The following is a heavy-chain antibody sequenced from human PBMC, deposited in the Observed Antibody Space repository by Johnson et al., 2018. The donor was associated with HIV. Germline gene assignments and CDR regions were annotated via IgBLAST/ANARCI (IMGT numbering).Heavy chain of an antibody. D-gene: IGHD5-18*01. V-gene: IGHV3-30*03. CDR1: GFTFSSYG. J-gene: IGHJ3*02. CDR3: TRDRIQIWSYVGTFDI. CDR2: ISYDGSNK. Sequence: QVQLVESGGGVVQPGRSLRLSCAASGFTFSSYGMHWVRQAPGTGLEWVAVISYDGSNKYYADSVKGRFTISRDNSKNTLYLQMNSLRAEDTAVYYCTRDRIQIWSYVGTFDIWGQGTMVTVSS.